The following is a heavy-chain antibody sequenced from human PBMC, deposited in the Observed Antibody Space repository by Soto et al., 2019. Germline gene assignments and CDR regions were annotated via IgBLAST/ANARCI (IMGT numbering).Heavy chain of an antibody. CDR1: GGTFSSYA. CDR3: ARVDSSSWYFGYDAFDI. Sequence: SVKVSCKASGGTFSSYASSWVRQAPGQGLEWMGGIIPIFGTANYAQKFQGRVTITADESTSTAYMELSSLRSEDTAVYYCARVDSSSWYFGYDAFDIWGQGTMVTVSS. V-gene: IGHV1-69*13. CDR2: IIPIFGTA. J-gene: IGHJ3*02. D-gene: IGHD6-13*01.